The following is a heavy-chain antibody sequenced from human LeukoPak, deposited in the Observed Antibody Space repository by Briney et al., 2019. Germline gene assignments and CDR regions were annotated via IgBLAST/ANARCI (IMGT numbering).Heavy chain of an antibody. CDR3: ARQGGVGATAFDI. CDR1: GGSISSSNW. V-gene: IGHV4-4*02. CDR2: IYYSGST. Sequence: SGTLSLTCAVSGGSISSSNWWSWVRQPPGKGLEWIGYIYYSGSTDYNPSLKSRITISVDTSKNQFSLKLSSVTAADTAVYYCARQGGVGATAFDIWGQGTMVTVSS. D-gene: IGHD1-26*01. J-gene: IGHJ3*02.